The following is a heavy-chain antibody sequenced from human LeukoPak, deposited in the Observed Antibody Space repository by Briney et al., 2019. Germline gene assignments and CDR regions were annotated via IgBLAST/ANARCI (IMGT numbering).Heavy chain of an antibody. V-gene: IGHV3-30*02. Sequence: TGGSLRLSCAASGLTFSSYGMHWVRQAPGKGLEWVAFIRYDGSNKYYADSVKGRFTISRDNSKNTLYLQMNSLRAEDTAVYYCAKDRPTSGWYRYFDYWGQGTLVTVSS. J-gene: IGHJ4*02. D-gene: IGHD6-19*01. CDR3: AKDRPTSGWYRYFDY. CDR1: GLTFSSYG. CDR2: IRYDGSNK.